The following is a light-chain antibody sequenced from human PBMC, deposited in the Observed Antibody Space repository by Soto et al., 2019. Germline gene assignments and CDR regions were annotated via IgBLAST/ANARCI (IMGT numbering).Light chain of an antibody. CDR2: EVT. Sequence: QSALTQPASVSGSPGQSITISCTGTNNDIGGYKYVSWYQQHPGKAPKLIIFEVTNRPSGVSNRFSGSKSGNTASLTISGLQAEDEADFYCSSYTSTSALIFGTGTKVTVL. CDR3: SSYTSTSALI. V-gene: IGLV2-14*01. CDR1: NNDIGGYKY. J-gene: IGLJ1*01.